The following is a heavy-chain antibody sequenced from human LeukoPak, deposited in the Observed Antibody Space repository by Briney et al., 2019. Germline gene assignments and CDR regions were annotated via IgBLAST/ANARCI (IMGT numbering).Heavy chain of an antibody. V-gene: IGHV4-34*01. Sequence: PSETLSLTCAFYGGSFSGYYWSWIREPPGKGLEWIGEINHSGSTNYNPSLKSRVTISVDTSKNQFSLKLSSVTAADTAVYYCASLITMVRGVQTKPDNWFDPWGQGTLVTVSS. D-gene: IGHD3-10*01. CDR1: GGSFSGYY. J-gene: IGHJ5*02. CDR3: ASLITMVRGVQTKPDNWFDP. CDR2: INHSGST.